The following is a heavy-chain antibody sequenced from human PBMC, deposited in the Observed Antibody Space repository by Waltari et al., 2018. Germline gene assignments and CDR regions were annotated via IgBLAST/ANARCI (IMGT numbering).Heavy chain of an antibody. J-gene: IGHJ5*02. CDR3: ARDKRYSGSPGWFDP. CDR1: GYSISSGYY. V-gene: IGHV4-38-2*02. D-gene: IGHD1-26*01. Sequence: QVQLQESSPGLGKPSETLSLTCAVSGYSISSGYYWGWIRQPPGKGLEWIGSIYHSGRTYYNPSLKSRVTISVDTSKNQFSLKLSSVTAADTAVYYCARDKRYSGSPGWFDPWGQGTLVTVSS. CDR2: IYHSGRT.